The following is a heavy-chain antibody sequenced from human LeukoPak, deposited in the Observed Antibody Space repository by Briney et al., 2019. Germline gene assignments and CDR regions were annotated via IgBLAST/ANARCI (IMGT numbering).Heavy chain of an antibody. J-gene: IGHJ4*02. Sequence: GGSLRLSCAASGFTFSSYSMNWVRQAPGKGLEWVSSISSSSSYIYYADSVKGRFTISRDNAKNSLYLQMNSLRAEDTAVYYCATVDTAMADDFDYWGQGTLVVVSP. D-gene: IGHD5-18*01. CDR3: ATVDTAMADDFDY. CDR2: ISSSSSYI. V-gene: IGHV3-21*01. CDR1: GFTFSSYS.